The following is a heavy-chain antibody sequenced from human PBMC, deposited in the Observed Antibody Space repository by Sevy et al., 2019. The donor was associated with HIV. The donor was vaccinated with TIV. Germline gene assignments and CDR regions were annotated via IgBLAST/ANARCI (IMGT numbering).Heavy chain of an antibody. V-gene: IGHV1-8*01. J-gene: IGHJ4*02. D-gene: IGHD6-19*01. Sequence: ASVKVSCKASGYTLTSYDINWVRQATGQGLEWMGWMNPNSGNTGCAQKFQGRVTMTRNTVYMELSSLRSEDTAVYYCARGLGYQWLVRFDYWGQGTLVTVSS. CDR2: MNPNSGNT. CDR1: GYTLTSYD. CDR3: ARGLGYQWLVRFDY.